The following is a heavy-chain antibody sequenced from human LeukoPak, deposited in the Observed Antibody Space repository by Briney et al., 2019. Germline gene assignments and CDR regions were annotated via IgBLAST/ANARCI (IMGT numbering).Heavy chain of an antibody. CDR3: ARDDSSRDDSGGYHY. D-gene: IGHD3-22*01. CDR2: VHFSGST. CDR1: NASVTSHH. V-gene: IGHV4-4*07. J-gene: IGHJ4*02. Sequence: SETLSLTCAVFNASVTSHHGAWIRQPAGRGLEWVGRVHFSGSTNYNPFLRSRVALSLDKTKNELSLTLKSVSAADTAVYYCARDDSSRDDSGGYHYWGRGVLVSVSS.